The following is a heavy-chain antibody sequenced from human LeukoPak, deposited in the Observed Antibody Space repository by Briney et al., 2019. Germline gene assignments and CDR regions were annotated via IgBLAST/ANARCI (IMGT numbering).Heavy chain of an antibody. CDR2: IYYSGST. CDR1: GGSISSADYY. D-gene: IGHD2-15*01. Sequence: SETLSLTCTVSGGSISSADYYWSWIRQPPGKGLEWVGYIYYSGSTYYNPSLKSRVTMSVDTSRNQWSLKLSSVTAADTAVYYCARGFVVVVAGENWFDPWGQGTLVTVSS. CDR3: ARGFVVVVAGENWFDP. J-gene: IGHJ5*02. V-gene: IGHV4-30-4*01.